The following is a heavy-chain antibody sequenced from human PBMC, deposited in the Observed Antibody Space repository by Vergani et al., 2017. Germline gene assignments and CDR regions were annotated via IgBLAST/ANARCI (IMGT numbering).Heavy chain of an antibody. CDR3: ARASLRALVGYYYYMDG. CDR1: FDSIRNLY. D-gene: IGHD3-16*02. Sequence: QVQLQESGPGLVKSSETLSLTCSVSFDSIRNLYCNWIRQPPVKGLEWIGTIHYSENTNYNPSLKTRVTISVDTSKNQFSLWVNSVTAADTAVYFCARASLRALVGYYYYMDGWGKGKTVVVSS. CDR2: IHYSENT. J-gene: IGHJ6*03. V-gene: IGHV4-59*11.